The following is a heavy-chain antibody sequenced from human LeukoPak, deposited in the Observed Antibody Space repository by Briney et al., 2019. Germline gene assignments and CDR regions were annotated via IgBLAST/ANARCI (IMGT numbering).Heavy chain of an antibody. CDR1: GFTFRSYG. CDR3: ATYGSGTLFDS. V-gene: IGHV3-33*01. CDR2: IWYDASNR. D-gene: IGHD3-10*01. J-gene: IGHJ4*02. Sequence: GRSLRLSCAASGFTFRSYGMHWVRQAPGKGLEWVAVIWYDASNRNYADSVKARFTISRDNSKNTLYLQVSSLRAEDTAAYYCATYGSGTLFDSWGQGTLVTVSS.